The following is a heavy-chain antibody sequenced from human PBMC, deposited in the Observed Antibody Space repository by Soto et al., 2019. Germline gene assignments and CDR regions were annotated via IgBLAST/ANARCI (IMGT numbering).Heavy chain of an antibody. CDR3: ARGGYSSGWYFGNWFDP. CDR2: TYYRSKWYN. J-gene: IGHJ5*02. D-gene: IGHD6-19*01. V-gene: IGHV6-1*01. CDR1: GDSVSSNSAA. Sequence: SQTLSLTCAISGDSVSSNSAAWNWIRPSPSRGLEWLGRTYYRSKWYNDYAVSVKSRITINPDTSKNQFSLQLNSVTPEDTAVYYCARGGYSSGWYFGNWFDPWGQGTLVTVSS.